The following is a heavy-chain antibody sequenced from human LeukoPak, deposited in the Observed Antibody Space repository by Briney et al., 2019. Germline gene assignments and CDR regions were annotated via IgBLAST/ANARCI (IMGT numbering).Heavy chain of an antibody. V-gene: IGHV3-48*03. D-gene: IGHD1-14*01. CDR3: TRDEATTSRGTLPEY. CDR1: GFTFSRYE. J-gene: IGHJ4*02. Sequence: GGSLRLSCAASGFTFSRYEMNWVRRAPGKGLKWISYIDSSGSVIYYVDSVKGRFAISRDNAKNSMFLQMNSLRAEDTAVYYCTRDEATTSRGTLPEYWGQGTLVTVSS. CDR2: IDSSGSVI.